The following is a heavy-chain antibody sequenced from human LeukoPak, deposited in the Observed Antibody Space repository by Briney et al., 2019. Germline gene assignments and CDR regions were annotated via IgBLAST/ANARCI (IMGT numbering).Heavy chain of an antibody. CDR2: ISSNSSYI. V-gene: IGHV3-21*01. Sequence: GGSLRLSCAASRCTFSSYSLNWVRQAPGKGLEWVSSISSNSSYIYYADSVKGRFTISRDNAKNSLYLQMNSLRAEDTAVYYCARDPPLGYCSGGSCDEYFQHWGQGTLVTVSS. CDR3: ARDPPLGYCSGGSCDEYFQH. J-gene: IGHJ1*01. D-gene: IGHD2-15*01. CDR1: RCTFSSYS.